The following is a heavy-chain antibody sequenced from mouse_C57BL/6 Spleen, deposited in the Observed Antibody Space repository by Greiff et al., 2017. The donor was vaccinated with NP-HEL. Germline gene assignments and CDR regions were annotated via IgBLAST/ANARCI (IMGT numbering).Heavy chain of an antibody. CDR2: ISDGGSYT. D-gene: IGHD1-1*01. J-gene: IGHJ4*01. Sequence: EVMLVESGGGLVKPGGSLKLSCAASGFTFSSYAMSWVRQTPEKRLEWVATISDGGSYTYYPANVKGRFTISRDNAKNNLYLQMSHLKSEDTAMYYCARFYYGSSYGAMDYWGQGTSVTVSS. V-gene: IGHV5-4*03. CDR3: ARFYYGSSYGAMDY. CDR1: GFTFSSYA.